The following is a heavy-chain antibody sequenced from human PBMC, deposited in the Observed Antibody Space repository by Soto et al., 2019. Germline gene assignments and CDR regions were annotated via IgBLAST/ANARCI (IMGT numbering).Heavy chain of an antibody. J-gene: IGHJ6*02. Sequence: VQLVQSGAEVKKPGSSVNVSCKASGGTFSNYAINWVRQAPGQGLEWMGGIIPIFGTVNYAQKLQGRVTIAEDKSTITAYLELRSLRSEDTAAYYCARDRDEDGYYQYGMDVWGQGTPVTVSS. D-gene: IGHD6-6*01. V-gene: IGHV1-69*06. CDR1: GGTFSNYA. CDR3: ARDRDEDGYYQYGMDV. CDR2: IIPIFGTV.